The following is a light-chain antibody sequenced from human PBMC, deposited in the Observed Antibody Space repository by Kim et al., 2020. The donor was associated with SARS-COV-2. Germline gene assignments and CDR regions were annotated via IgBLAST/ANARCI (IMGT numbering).Light chain of an antibody. CDR3: QQNETGTPEYT. CDR1: QMIRTS. CDR2: RAA. V-gene: IGKV3-15*01. J-gene: IGKJ2*01. Sequence: PWQTATLARRARQMIRTSLAWYQQRPGQAPRLLIYRAATRATGIPDRFSGSGSGTEFTITIRSMKCEDMEVYYGQQNETGTPEYTCGQGTKLEIK.